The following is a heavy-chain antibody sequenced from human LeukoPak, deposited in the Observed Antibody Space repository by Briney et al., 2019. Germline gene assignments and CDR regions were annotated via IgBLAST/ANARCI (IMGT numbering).Heavy chain of an antibody. CDR2: INSDGSST. V-gene: IGHV3-74*01. Sequence: GGSLRLSCAASGFTFSYYWMHWVRQAPGKGLVWVSRINSDGSSTSYADSVKGRFTISRDNAKNTLYLQMNSLRAEDTAVYYCAKRGIAVAGTVYWGQGTLVTVSS. CDR3: AKRGIAVAGTVY. J-gene: IGHJ4*02. CDR1: GFTFSYYW. D-gene: IGHD6-19*01.